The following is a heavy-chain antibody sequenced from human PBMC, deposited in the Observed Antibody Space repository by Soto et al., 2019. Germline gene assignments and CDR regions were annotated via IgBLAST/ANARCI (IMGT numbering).Heavy chain of an antibody. D-gene: IGHD3-10*01. V-gene: IGHV4-4*02. Sequence: PSETLSLTCSVSGDSISSVAHYWSWVRQPPGKGMEWIGEIYHSGSTNYNPSLKSRVTISVDKSKNQFSLKLSSVTAADTAVYYCARDSAYFASGTYYIFDYWGQGTLVTVSS. CDR2: IYHSGST. CDR3: ARDSAYFASGTYYIFDY. CDR1: GDSISSVAHY. J-gene: IGHJ4*02.